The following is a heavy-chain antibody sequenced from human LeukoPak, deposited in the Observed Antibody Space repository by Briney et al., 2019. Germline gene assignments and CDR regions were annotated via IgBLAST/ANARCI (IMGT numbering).Heavy chain of an antibody. CDR2: INHSGRT. J-gene: IGHJ5*02. D-gene: IGHD2-15*01. CDR3: ARPLGYCSDSRCPQSWFDP. Sequence: SETLSLTCAVSGGSFSGYYWTWIRQPPGKGLEWIGEINHSGRTNYNPSLKSRVIISVDTSKNQFSLRLNSVTAADTAVYYCARPLGYCSDSRCPQSWFDPWGQGTLVTVSS. V-gene: IGHV4-34*01. CDR1: GGSFSGYY.